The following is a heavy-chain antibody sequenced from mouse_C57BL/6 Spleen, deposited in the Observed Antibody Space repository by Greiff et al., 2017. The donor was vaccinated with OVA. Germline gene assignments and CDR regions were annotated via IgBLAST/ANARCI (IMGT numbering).Heavy chain of an antibody. V-gene: IGHV1-26*01. J-gene: IGHJ2*01. D-gene: IGHD3-3*01. CDR1: GYTFTDYY. Sequence: EVQLQQSGPELVKPGASVKISCKASGYTFTDYYMNWVKQSHGKSLEWIGDINPNNGGTSYNQKFKGKATLTVDKSSSTAYMELRSLTSEDSAVYYCARSWGLERVYFDYWGQGTTLTVSS. CDR3: ARSWGLERVYFDY. CDR2: INPNNGGT.